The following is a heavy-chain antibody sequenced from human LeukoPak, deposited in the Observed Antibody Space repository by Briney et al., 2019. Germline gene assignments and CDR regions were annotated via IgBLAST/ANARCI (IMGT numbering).Heavy chain of an antibody. CDR3: AREGCSSTSCYYYYYMDV. V-gene: IGHV4-30-4*08. CDR2: IYYSGST. Sequence: PSETLSLTCTVSGGSISSGDYYWSWIRQPPGKGLEWIGHIYYSGSTYYNPSLKSRVTISVDTSKNQFSLKLSSVTAADTAVYYCAREGCSSTSCYYYYYMDVWGKGTTVTVSS. D-gene: IGHD2-2*01. J-gene: IGHJ6*03. CDR1: GGSISSGDYY.